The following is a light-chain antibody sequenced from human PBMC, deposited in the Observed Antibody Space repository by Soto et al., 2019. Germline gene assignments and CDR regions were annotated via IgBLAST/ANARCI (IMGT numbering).Light chain of an antibody. CDR3: CSYAGSSTYV. CDR2: EVS. CDR1: SSDVGSYNL. J-gene: IGLJ1*01. V-gene: IGLV2-23*02. Sequence: QSVLTQPASVSGSPGQSITISCTGTSSDVGSYNLASWYQQHTGKAPKLMIYEVSKRPSGVSNRFSGSKSGNTASLTISGLQAEDEADYYCCSYAGSSTYVFGTGTKVTVL.